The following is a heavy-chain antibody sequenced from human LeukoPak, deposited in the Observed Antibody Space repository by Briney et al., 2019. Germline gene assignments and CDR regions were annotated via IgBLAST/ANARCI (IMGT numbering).Heavy chain of an antibody. CDR3: AKDFTSSRYCSGGSCFPYFNY. J-gene: IGHJ4*02. CDR1: GFTFSSYA. D-gene: IGHD2-15*01. CDR2: ISGSGGST. V-gene: IGHV3-23*01. Sequence: GGSLRLSCAASGFTFSSYAMSWVRQAPGKGLEWVSAISGSGGSTYYADSVKGRFTISRDNSTNTLYLQMNSLRAEDTAVYYCAKDFTSSRYCSGGSCFPYFNYWGQGTLVTVSS.